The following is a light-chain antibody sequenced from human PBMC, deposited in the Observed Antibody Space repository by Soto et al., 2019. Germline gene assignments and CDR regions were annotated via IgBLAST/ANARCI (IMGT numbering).Light chain of an antibody. CDR1: SSDVGGYNY. CDR2: EVT. J-gene: IGLJ2*01. V-gene: IGLV2-14*01. CDR3: ISYTGSTTLVV. Sequence: QSALTQPASVSGSPGQSITISCTGASSDVGGYNYVSWYQQHPGKAPKLMIYEVTNRPSGVSDRFSGSKSGNTASLTISGLQPEDEADYYCISYTGSTTLVVFGGGTKLTV.